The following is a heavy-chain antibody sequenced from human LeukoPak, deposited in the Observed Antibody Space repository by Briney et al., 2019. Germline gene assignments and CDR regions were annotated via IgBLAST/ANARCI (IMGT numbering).Heavy chain of an antibody. CDR3: ASLRRIFGVDSSHYYYMDV. D-gene: IGHD3-3*01. Sequence: GASVKVSCKGSGYSFSSHGISWLRQAPGQGLEWMAWISAYNGNTKSAQKFQGRVTMTTDTSTSTAYMELRSLRSDDTAVYYCASLRRIFGVDSSHYYYMDVWGKGTTVTVSS. CDR2: ISAYNGNT. V-gene: IGHV1-18*01. CDR1: GYSFSSHG. J-gene: IGHJ6*03.